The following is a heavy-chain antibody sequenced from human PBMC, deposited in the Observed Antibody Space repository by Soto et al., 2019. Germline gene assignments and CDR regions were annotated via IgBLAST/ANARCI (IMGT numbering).Heavy chain of an antibody. Sequence: AGGSLRLSCAAFGFTFSSYAMSWVRQAPGKGLEWVSAISGSGGSTYYADSVKGRFTISRDNSKNTLYLQMNSPRAEDTAVYYCAKVLRYFDWLPFDYWGQGTLVTVSS. J-gene: IGHJ4*02. CDR3: AKVLRYFDWLPFDY. D-gene: IGHD3-9*01. V-gene: IGHV3-23*01. CDR1: GFTFSSYA. CDR2: ISGSGGST.